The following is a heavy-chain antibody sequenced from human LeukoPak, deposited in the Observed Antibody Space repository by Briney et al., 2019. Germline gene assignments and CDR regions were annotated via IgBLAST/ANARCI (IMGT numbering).Heavy chain of an antibody. CDR2: IIPIFGTA. V-gene: IGHV1-69*13. Sequence: SVKVSCKASGGTFSSYAIRWVRQAPGQGLEWMGGIIPIFGTANYAQKFQGRVTITADESTSTAYMELSSLRSEDTAVYYCARVGPPNYEAYYYYYMDVWGKGTTVTVSS. CDR1: GGTFSSYA. J-gene: IGHJ6*03. D-gene: IGHD1-7*01. CDR3: ARVGPPNYEAYYYYYMDV.